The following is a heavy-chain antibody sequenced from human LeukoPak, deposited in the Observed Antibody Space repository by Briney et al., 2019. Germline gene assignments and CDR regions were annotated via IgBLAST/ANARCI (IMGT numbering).Heavy chain of an antibody. CDR1: GGSISSGGYY. J-gene: IGHJ4*02. CDR3: ARTDCSSTSCSLWY. CDR2: IYYSGST. V-gene: IGHV4-31*03. D-gene: IGHD2-2*01. Sequence: SETLSLTCTVSGGSISSGGYYWSWIRQHPAKGLEWIGYIYYSGSTYYNPSLKSRVTISVDTSKNQFSLKLSSVTAADTAVYYCARTDCSSTSCSLWYWGQGTLVTVSS.